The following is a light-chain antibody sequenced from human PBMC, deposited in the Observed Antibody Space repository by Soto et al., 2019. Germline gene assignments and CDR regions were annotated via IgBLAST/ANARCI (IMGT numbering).Light chain of an antibody. CDR1: QGISSY. V-gene: IGKV1-9*01. CDR3: QQLNSYPFLT. CDR2: AAS. Sequence: DIQLTQSPSFLSASVGDRVTITCRASQGISSYLAWYQQKPGKAPKLLIYAASTLQSGVPSRFIGSGSGTEFTLTISSLQPEDFATYYCQQLNSYPFLTFGRGTKVEIK. J-gene: IGKJ4*01.